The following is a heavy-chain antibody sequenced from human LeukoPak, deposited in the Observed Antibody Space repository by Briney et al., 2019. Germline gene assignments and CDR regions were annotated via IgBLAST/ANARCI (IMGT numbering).Heavy chain of an antibody. Sequence: PSETLSLTCTVSGGSISVYYWSWIRQPPGKGLEWIGYIYYSGSTNYNPSLKSRVTISVDTSKNQFSLKLSSVTAADTAVYYCARGSIAAAEGSHWFDPWGQGTLVTVSS. V-gene: IGHV4-59*08. D-gene: IGHD6-13*01. J-gene: IGHJ5*02. CDR3: ARGSIAAAEGSHWFDP. CDR2: IYYSGST. CDR1: GGSISVYY.